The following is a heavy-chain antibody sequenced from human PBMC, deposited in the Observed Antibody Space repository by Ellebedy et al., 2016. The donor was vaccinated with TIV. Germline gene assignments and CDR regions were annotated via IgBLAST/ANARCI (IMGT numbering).Heavy chain of an antibody. CDR3: ARDTVEVPGGDAFDM. CDR2: IKFDEVEA. D-gene: IGHD2-21*01. V-gene: IGHV3-7*04. CDR1: GFTFSRYW. Sequence: PGGSLRLSCAASGFTFSRYWMGWLRQAPGKGLEWVAHIKFDEVEAYHADSVKGRFVISRDNARKSLYLQMNSRRVGDTAVYYCARDTVEVPGGDAFDMWGQGTTVTVS. J-gene: IGHJ3*02.